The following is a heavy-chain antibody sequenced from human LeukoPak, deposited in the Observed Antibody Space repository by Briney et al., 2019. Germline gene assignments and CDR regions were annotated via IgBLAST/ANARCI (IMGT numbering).Heavy chain of an antibody. CDR3: ARVDGDSSGSYYAPDY. J-gene: IGHJ4*02. Sequence: SETLSLTCTVSGGSISSSSYYWGWIRQPPGKGLEWIGSIYYSGSTYYNPSLKSRVTISVDTSKNQFSLKLSSVTAADTAVYYCARVDGDSSGSYYAPDYWGQGTLVTVSS. D-gene: IGHD3-10*01. V-gene: IGHV4-39*07. CDR1: GGSISSSSYY. CDR2: IYYSGST.